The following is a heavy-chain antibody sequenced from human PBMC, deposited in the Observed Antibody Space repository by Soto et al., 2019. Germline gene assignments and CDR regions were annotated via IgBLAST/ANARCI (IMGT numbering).Heavy chain of an antibody. CDR1: GDSVSSNSAA. CDR3: AKGGTFYDMLTGYYSTSFYGMDV. Sequence: PSQTLSLTCAISGDSVSSNSAAWNWIRQSPSRGLEWLGRTYYRSKWYNDYAVSVKSRITINPDTSKNQFSLQLNSVTPEDTAVYYCAKGGTFYDMLTGYYSTSFYGMDVWGQGTTVTVSS. CDR2: TYYRSKWYN. J-gene: IGHJ6*02. V-gene: IGHV6-1*01. D-gene: IGHD3-9*01.